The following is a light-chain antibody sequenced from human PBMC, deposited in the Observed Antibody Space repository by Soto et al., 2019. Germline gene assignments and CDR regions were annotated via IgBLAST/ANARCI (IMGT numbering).Light chain of an antibody. J-gene: IGKJ3*01. V-gene: IGKV3-11*01. Sequence: EIVLTQSPATLSLSPGERATLSCRASQSVSSYLAWYQQKPGQAPRLLIYDASNRATGIPARFSGSGSGTDITLTISSLEPEDFAVYYCQQRSNWPLTFGPGTKVHIK. CDR2: DAS. CDR3: QQRSNWPLT. CDR1: QSVSSY.